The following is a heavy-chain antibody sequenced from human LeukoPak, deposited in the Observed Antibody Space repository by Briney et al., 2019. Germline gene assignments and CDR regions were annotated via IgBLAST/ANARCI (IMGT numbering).Heavy chain of an antibody. CDR2: IKQDGSEK. D-gene: IGHD1-1*01. V-gene: IGHV3-7*03. CDR3: VRGQRDYYYGMDV. CDR1: GFTFSSYW. J-gene: IGHJ6*04. Sequence: PGGTLRLSCAASGFTFSSYWMSWVRQAPGKGLEWVANIKQDGSEKYYVDSVKGRFTISRDNAKNSLYLQMNSLRAEDTAVYYGVRGQRDYYYGMDVWGKGTTVTVSS.